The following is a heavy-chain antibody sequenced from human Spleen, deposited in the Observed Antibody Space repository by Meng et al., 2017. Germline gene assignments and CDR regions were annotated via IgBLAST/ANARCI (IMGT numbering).Heavy chain of an antibody. Sequence: QVQLQQWAAGLLKPSETLAPTCDVYGGSFSGYSWSWIRQPPGKGLEWIGEISHSGSTNYSPSLKNRVTISLDTSKNQFSLKLRSVTAADTAVYYCARLWTVTSYSADWFDPWGQGTLVTVSS. CDR3: ARLWTVTSYSADWFDP. CDR1: GGSFSGYS. CDR2: ISHSGST. D-gene: IGHD4-17*01. V-gene: IGHV4-34*01. J-gene: IGHJ5*02.